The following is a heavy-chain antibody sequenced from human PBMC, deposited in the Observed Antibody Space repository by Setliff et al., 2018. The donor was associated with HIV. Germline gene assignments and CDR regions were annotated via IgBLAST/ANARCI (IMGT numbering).Heavy chain of an antibody. Sequence: ASVKVSCKTSGYTFTGYYVHWVRQAPGQGLEWMGWINPNNGGTKYAQKFQGRVTMTRDTSISAAYMELSRLRSDDTAVYYCARVDCSSTRCYAFDIWGQGTMVTVSS. CDR3: ARVDCSSTRCYAFDI. V-gene: IGHV1-2*02. D-gene: IGHD2-2*01. J-gene: IGHJ3*02. CDR1: GYTFTGYY. CDR2: INPNNGGT.